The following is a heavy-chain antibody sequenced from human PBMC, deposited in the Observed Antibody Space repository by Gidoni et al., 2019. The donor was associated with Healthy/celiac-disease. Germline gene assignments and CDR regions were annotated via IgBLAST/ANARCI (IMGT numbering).Heavy chain of an antibody. J-gene: IGHJ3*02. Sequence: EVQLVESGGGLVQPGGSLRLSCAASGFTFSSYSMNWVRQAPGKGLEWVSYISSSSSTIYYADSVKGRFTISRDNAKNSLYLQMNSLRGEDTAVYYCARDGITNAFDIWGQGTMVTVSS. V-gene: IGHV3-48*01. CDR2: ISSSSSTI. D-gene: IGHD1-20*01. CDR3: ARDGITNAFDI. CDR1: GFTFSSYS.